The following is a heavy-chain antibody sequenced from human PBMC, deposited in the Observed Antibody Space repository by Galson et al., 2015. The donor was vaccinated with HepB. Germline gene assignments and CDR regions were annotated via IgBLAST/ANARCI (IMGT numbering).Heavy chain of an antibody. V-gene: IGHV3-15*01. CDR1: GFTFSNAW. CDR2: IKSKTDGGTT. CDR3: TTDWASSGWSVGYYYYGMDV. Sequence: SLRLSCAASGFTFSNAWMSWVRQAPGKGLEWVGRIKSKTDGGTTDYAAPVKGRFTISRDDSKNTLYLQMNSPKSEDTAVYYCTTDWASSGWSVGYYYYGMDVWGQGTTVTVSS. J-gene: IGHJ6*02. D-gene: IGHD6-19*01.